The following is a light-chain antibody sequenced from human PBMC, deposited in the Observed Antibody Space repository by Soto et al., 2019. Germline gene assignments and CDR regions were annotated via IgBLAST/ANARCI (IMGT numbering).Light chain of an antibody. CDR3: QQYVASPPSWT. V-gene: IGKV3-20*01. CDR2: RAF. J-gene: IGKJ1*01. CDR1: QSVSSGY. Sequence: EIVLTQSPGTLSLSPGERATLSCRSSQSVSSGYLAWYPQKPGQAPRLLIFRAFNRATGIPDRFSGSGSGTDFTLTISRLEPEDFAVYYCQQYVASPPSWTFGQGTKVEIK.